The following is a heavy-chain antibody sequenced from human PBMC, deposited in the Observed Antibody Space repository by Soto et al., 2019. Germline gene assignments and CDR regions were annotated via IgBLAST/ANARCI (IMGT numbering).Heavy chain of an antibody. D-gene: IGHD2-2*01. CDR1: GFTFSRHW. J-gene: IGHJ4*02. V-gene: IGHV3-74*01. CDR3: GAIVVVPAAAIDY. CDR2: INSDGSTT. Sequence: GGSLRLSCAASGFTFSRHWMHWVRQAPGKGLVWVSRINSDGSTTTYADSVKGRFTISRDNAKNTLYLQMNNLRAEDTAVYYCGAIVVVPAAAIDYWGQGALVTVSS.